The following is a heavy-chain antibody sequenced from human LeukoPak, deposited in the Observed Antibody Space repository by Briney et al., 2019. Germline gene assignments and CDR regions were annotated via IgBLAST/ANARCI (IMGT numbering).Heavy chain of an antibody. Sequence: ASAKVSCKASGYTFTSYDINWVRQATGQGLEWMGWMNPNSGNTGYAQKFQGRATITRNTSISTAYMELSSLRSEDTAVYYCARVTVAGSEGGDDAFDIWGQGTMVTVSS. CDR1: GYTFTSYD. CDR2: MNPNSGNT. J-gene: IGHJ3*02. CDR3: ARVTVAGSEGGDDAFDI. D-gene: IGHD6-19*01. V-gene: IGHV1-8*03.